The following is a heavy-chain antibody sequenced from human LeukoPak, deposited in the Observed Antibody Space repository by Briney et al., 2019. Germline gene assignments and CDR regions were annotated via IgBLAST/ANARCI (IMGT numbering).Heavy chain of an antibody. V-gene: IGHV3-23*01. Sequence: GGSLTLSCAASGFTFSSYGMSWVRQAPGEGLEWVSAISGSGGSTYYADSVKGRFTISRDNSKNTLYLQMNSLRAEDTAVYYCAKPYYYGSSDYYYYMDVWGKGTTVTISS. CDR2: ISGSGGST. D-gene: IGHD3-10*01. CDR1: GFTFSSYG. J-gene: IGHJ6*03. CDR3: AKPYYYGSSDYYYYMDV.